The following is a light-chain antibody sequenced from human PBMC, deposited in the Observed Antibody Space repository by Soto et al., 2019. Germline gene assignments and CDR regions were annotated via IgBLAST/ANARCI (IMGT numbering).Light chain of an antibody. CDR2: GAS. J-gene: IGKJ1*01. Sequence: EIVLTQSPGTLSLSPGERATLSCRASQSVSSSYLAWYQQKPGQAPRLLIYGASSRATGIPDRFSGSGSGTDFTLTISSLEPEDFAVYYCQQRRNWPRTFGQGTKVDI. V-gene: IGKV3D-20*02. CDR1: QSVSSSY. CDR3: QQRRNWPRT.